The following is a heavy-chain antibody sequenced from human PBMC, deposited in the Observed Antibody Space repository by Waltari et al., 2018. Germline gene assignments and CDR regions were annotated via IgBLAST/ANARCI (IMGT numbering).Heavy chain of an antibody. CDR2: ISYDGRNK. J-gene: IGHJ4*02. V-gene: IGHV3-30*01. CDR1: GFTFSSYA. Sequence: QVQLVESGGGVVQPGRSLRLSCAASGFTFSSYAMHWVRQAPGKGLEWVAVISYDGRNKYYADSVKGRFTISRDNSKNTLYLQMNSLRAEDTAVYYCARAFYGDYVGSDYWGQGTLVTVSS. CDR3: ARAFYGDYVGSDY. D-gene: IGHD4-17*01.